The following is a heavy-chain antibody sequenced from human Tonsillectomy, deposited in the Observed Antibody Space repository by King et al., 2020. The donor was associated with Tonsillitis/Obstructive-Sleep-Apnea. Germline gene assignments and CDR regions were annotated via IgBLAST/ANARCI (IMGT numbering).Heavy chain of an antibody. V-gene: IGHV3-9*01. Sequence: VQLVESGGGLVQPGRSLRLSCAASGFTFDDYAMYGVRQAPGKGLEWVSGISWNGGSIVYADSVKGRFTISRDNAKNSLYLQMNSLRVEDTALYYCAKDLIIAESGTPGDAFDIWGQGTMVTVSS. J-gene: IGHJ3*02. CDR3: AKDLIIAESGTPGDAFDI. CDR2: ISWNGGSI. D-gene: IGHD6-13*01. CDR1: GFTFDDYA.